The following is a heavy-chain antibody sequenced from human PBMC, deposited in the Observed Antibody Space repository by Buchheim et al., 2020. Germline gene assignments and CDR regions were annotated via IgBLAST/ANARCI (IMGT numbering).Heavy chain of an antibody. CDR3: ARPLLGITAPAY. CDR1: GYTFTFWH. Sequence: QVQLVQSGAEVKKPGASVKVSCEASGYTFTFWHIHWVRQAPGQGLEWMGIINPTSGSTSYAPQLQGRVTMTRDTSPSTVYMELNSLRSEDTAVYYCARPLLGITAPAYWGQGTL. J-gene: IGHJ4*02. CDR2: INPTSGST. D-gene: IGHD6-13*01. V-gene: IGHV1-46*01.